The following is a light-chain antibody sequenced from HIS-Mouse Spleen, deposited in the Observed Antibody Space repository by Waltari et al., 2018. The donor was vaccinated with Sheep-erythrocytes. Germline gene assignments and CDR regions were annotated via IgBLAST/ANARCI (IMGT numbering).Light chain of an antibody. CDR1: SSDVGRYNY. CDR2: DVS. CDR3: CSYAGSYNHV. V-gene: IGLV2-11*01. J-gene: IGLJ1*01. Sequence: QSALTPPRPVSGSPGQSVPISCTGTSSDVGRYNYVSWYQQHPGKAPKLMIYDVSKRPSGVPDRFSGSKSGNTASLTISGLQAEDEADYYCCSYAGSYNHVFATGTKVTVL.